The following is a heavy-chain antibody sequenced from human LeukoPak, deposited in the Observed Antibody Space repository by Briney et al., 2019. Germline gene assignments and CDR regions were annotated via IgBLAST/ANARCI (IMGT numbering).Heavy chain of an antibody. J-gene: IGHJ4*02. Sequence: GGSLRLSCAASGFTFDDYAMHWVRQAPGKGLEWASGISWNSGSIGYADSVKGRFTISRDNAKNSLYLQMNSLRAEDTALYYCAKSRGQQLVRPFDYWGQGTLVTVSS. CDR3: AKSRGQQLVRPFDY. D-gene: IGHD6-13*01. V-gene: IGHV3-9*01. CDR2: ISWNSGSI. CDR1: GFTFDDYA.